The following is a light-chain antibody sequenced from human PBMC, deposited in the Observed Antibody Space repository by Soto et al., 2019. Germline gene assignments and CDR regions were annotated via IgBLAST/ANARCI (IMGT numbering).Light chain of an antibody. CDR3: QQYNNWPPTYT. CDR1: QRVSSN. J-gene: IGKJ2*01. V-gene: IGKV3-15*01. CDR2: GAS. Sequence: IVMTQSPATLSVSPGERATLSCRAGQRVSSNLAWYQQKPGQAPRLLIYGASTRATGIPARFSGSGSGTEFTLAISSLQSEDFAVYYCQQYNNWPPTYTFRQGTKLEIK.